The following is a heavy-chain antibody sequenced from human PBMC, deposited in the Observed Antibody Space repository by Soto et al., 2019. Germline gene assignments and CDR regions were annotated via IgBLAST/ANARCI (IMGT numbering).Heavy chain of an antibody. CDR3: AGENYDILTGYRKKDYYYYGMDV. CDR2: IIPIFGTA. CDR1: GGTFSSYA. V-gene: IGHV1-69*01. J-gene: IGHJ6*02. Sequence: QVQLVQSGAEVKKPGSSVKVSCKASGGTFSSYAISWVRQAPGQGLEWMGGIIPIFGTANYAQKFQGRVTITADESTSTAYMELSSLRSEDTAVYYCAGENYDILTGYRKKDYYYYGMDVWGQGTTVTVSS. D-gene: IGHD3-9*01.